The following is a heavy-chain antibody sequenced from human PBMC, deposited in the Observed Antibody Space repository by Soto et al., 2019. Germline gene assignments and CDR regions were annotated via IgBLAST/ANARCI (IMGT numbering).Heavy chain of an antibody. CDR2: INPNSGGT. D-gene: IGHD4-17*01. CDR3: ARGFDYEARNAFDI. V-gene: IGHV1-2*02. Sequence: EASVKVSCKASGYTFTGYYMHWVRQAPGQGLEWMGWINPNSGGTNYAQKFQGRVTMTRDTSISTAYMELSRLRSDDTAVYYCARGFDYEARNAFDIWGQGTMVTVSS. CDR1: GYTFTGYY. J-gene: IGHJ3*02.